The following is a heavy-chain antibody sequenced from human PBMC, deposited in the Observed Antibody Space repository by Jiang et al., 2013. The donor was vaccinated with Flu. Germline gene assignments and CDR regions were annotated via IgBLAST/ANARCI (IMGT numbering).Heavy chain of an antibody. CDR1: GFTFSYYS. CDR3: ARDIYDSSGYAAFDI. D-gene: IGHD3-22*01. CDR2: ISSSGSFI. J-gene: IGHJ3*02. Sequence: QLVESGGGLVKPGGSLTLSCAASGFTFSYYSMNWVRQAPGKGLEWVSSISSSGSFIYYADSVKGRFTISRDNAKNSLYLIMNSLRVEDTAVYYCARDIYDSSGYAAFDIWGQGTMVTVSS. V-gene: IGHV3-21*01.